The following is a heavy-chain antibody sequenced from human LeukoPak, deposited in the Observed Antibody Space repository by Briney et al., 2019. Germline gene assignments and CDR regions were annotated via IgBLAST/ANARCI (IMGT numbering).Heavy chain of an antibody. CDR2: IYPSDSDT. CDR1: GYRFTTYW. CDR3: ASLRSVATRFNAFDM. D-gene: IGHD2-15*01. V-gene: IGHV5-51*01. Sequence: GESLKISWKGSGYRFTTYWLGWVRQMPGKGVEWGGIIYPSDSDTRFGRTFQGQIIISADKSITTANLQWSSLKASDTAMYYCASLRSVATRFNAFDMWGQGTMVTVSS. J-gene: IGHJ3*02.